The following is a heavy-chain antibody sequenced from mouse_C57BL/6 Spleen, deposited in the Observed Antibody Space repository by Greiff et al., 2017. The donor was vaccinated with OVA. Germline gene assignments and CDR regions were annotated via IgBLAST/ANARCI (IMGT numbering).Heavy chain of an antibody. CDR3: ARAGVYDYDAMDY. D-gene: IGHD1-3*01. CDR1: GFTFSSYA. V-gene: IGHV5-4*01. Sequence: EVQVVESGGGLVKPGGSLKLSCAASGFTFSSYAMSWVRQTPEKRLEWVATISDGGSYTYYPDNVKGRFTISRDNAKNNLYLQMSHLKSEDTAMYYCARAGVYDYDAMDYWGQGTSVTVSS. CDR2: ISDGGSYT. J-gene: IGHJ4*01.